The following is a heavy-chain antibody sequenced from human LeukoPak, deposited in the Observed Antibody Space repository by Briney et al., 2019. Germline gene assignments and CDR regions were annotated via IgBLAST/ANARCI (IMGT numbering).Heavy chain of an antibody. Sequence: GASVKVSCKASGYTFTSYGISWVRQAPGQGLEWMGWISAYNGNTNYAQKLQGRVTMTTDTSTSTAYMELRSLRSDDTAVYYCARGTNYYDSSGYTANDAFDIWGQGTMVTVSS. J-gene: IGHJ3*02. CDR2: ISAYNGNT. D-gene: IGHD3-22*01. V-gene: IGHV1-18*01. CDR3: ARGTNYYDSSGYTANDAFDI. CDR1: GYTFTSYG.